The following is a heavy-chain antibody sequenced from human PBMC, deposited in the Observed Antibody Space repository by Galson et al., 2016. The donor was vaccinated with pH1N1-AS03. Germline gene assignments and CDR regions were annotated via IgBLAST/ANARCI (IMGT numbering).Heavy chain of an antibody. CDR3: AKAPRSYCSGGACFGYSHY. CDR1: GFTFSTYG. V-gene: IGHV3-30*02. Sequence: SLRLSCAASGFTFSTYGMHWVRQAPGKGLEWVAFVRYDVNNKYYADSVKGRFTISRDNSKNQLYLQMNSLSAEDTAVYYCAKAPRSYCSGGACFGYSHYWGQGTLVTVSS. CDR2: VRYDVNNK. J-gene: IGHJ4*02. D-gene: IGHD2-15*01.